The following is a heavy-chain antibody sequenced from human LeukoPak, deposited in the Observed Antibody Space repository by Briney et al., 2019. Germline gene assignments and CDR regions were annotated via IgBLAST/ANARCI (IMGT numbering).Heavy chain of an antibody. D-gene: IGHD3-22*01. CDR3: ATDFYSSGYYY. CDR1: RYTLTELS. V-gene: IGHV1-24*01. Sequence: ASVKVSCKVSRYTLTELSMHRVRQAPGKGLEWVGGFDPEDGETIYAQKFQGRVTMTEDTSTDTAYMELSSLRSEDTAVYYCATDFYSSGYYYWGQGTLVTVSS. J-gene: IGHJ4*02. CDR2: FDPEDGET.